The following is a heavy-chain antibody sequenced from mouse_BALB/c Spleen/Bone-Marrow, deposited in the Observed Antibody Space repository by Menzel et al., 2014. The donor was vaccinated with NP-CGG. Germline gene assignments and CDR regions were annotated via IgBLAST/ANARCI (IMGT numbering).Heavy chain of an antibody. CDR2: INSDGGST. V-gene: IGHV5-2*01. CDR3: ARHGDYYGSSLFAY. CDR1: EYEFXSHD. J-gene: IGHJ3*01. D-gene: IGHD1-1*01. Sequence: EVQGVEPGGGLVQPGESLKLSCESNEYEFXSHDMSWVRKTPEKRLELVAAINSDGGSTYYPDTMERRFIISRDNSKKTLYLQMSSLRSEDTAFYYCARHGDYYGSSLFAYWGQGTLVTVSA.